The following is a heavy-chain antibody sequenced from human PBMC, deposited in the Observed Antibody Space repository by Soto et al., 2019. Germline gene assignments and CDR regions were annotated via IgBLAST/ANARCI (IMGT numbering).Heavy chain of an antibody. V-gene: IGHV3-30-3*01. J-gene: IGHJ4*02. CDR3: VREEVEAGRSHFGC. D-gene: IGHD6-13*01. CDR1: GFTFSTSA. Sequence: QVQVVESGGGVVQPGGSLRLSCAASGFTFSTSAMHWVRQAPGKGLEWMAAISYGGNTEYYADSVKGRFTVSRDISESTLYLQMTGLRTEDTAVYYFVREEVEAGRSHFGCWWQVTLGSVSS. CDR2: ISYGGNTE.